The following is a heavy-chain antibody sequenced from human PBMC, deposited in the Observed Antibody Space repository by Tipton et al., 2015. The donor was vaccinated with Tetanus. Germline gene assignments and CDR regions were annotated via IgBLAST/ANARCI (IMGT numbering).Heavy chain of an antibody. V-gene: IGHV4-39*02. CDR2: IYYSGST. D-gene: IGHD3-3*01. Sequence: TLSLTCTVSGGSISSSSYYWGWIRQPPGKGLEWIGTIYYSGSTYYNPSLKSRVTISVDTSKNQFSLKLSSVTAADTAVYYCAREATGGYYPAFWGQGTRVAVSS. CDR1: GGSISSSSYY. J-gene: IGHJ1*01. CDR3: AREATGGYYPAF.